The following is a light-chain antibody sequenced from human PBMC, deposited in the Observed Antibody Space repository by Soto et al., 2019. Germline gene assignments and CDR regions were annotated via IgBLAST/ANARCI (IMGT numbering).Light chain of an antibody. Sequence: EIVLTQSPGTLSLSPGERATLSCRASQSISSNYLAWYQQKPGQAPRVVIYGASSRATGIPDRFSGSGSGTDFTLTISRLEPEDFAVYYCQQYGSSFTFGPGTKVDI. CDR3: QQYGSSFT. CDR1: QSISSNY. V-gene: IGKV3-20*01. J-gene: IGKJ3*01. CDR2: GAS.